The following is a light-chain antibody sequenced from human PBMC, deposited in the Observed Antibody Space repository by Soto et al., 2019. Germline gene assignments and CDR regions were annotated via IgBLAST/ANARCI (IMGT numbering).Light chain of an antibody. J-gene: IGKJ3*01. CDR3: HQSYSTPLT. Sequence: IQMTQSPSSLSASVGDRVTITCRASQSVGNYLNWYQQKPGKAPKLLIYAASSLQSGVPSRFSANESGTDFTLTISSLQPEDFATYYCHQSYSTPLTFGPGTKVDIK. V-gene: IGKV1-39*01. CDR2: AAS. CDR1: QSVGNY.